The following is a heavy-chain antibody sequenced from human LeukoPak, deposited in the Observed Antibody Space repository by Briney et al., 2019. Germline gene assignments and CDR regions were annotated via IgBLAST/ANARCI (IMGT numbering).Heavy chain of an antibody. Sequence: PGGSLRLSCAASGNTFSSYDMSWLPQTTGKGLEWVSSISGSGGSTYYADSVKGRFTISRDNSKNTLYLQMNNLRAEDTALYYCAKIRRDSSGGYGTYFDYWGEGTLVTVSS. V-gene: IGHV3-23*01. CDR2: ISGSGGST. D-gene: IGHD6-19*01. J-gene: IGHJ4*02. CDR1: GNTFSSYD. CDR3: AKIRRDSSGGYGTYFDY.